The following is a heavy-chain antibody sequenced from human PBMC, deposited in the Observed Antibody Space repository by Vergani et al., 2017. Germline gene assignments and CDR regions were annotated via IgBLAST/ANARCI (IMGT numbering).Heavy chain of an antibody. D-gene: IGHD6-13*01. CDR3: AKDVTRIAAAIIDY. V-gene: IGHV3-33*06. Sequence: QVQLVESGGGVVQPGRSLRLSCAASGFTFSSYGMHWVRQAPGKGLEWVALIWYDGSNKYYADSVKGRFTISRDNSKNTLYLQMNSLRAEDTAVYYCAKDVTRIAAAIIDYWGQGTLVTVSS. CDR2: IWYDGSNK. CDR1: GFTFSSYG. J-gene: IGHJ4*02.